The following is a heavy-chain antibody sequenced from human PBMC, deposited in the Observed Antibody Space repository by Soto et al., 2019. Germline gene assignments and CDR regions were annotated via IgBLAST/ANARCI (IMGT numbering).Heavy chain of an antibody. V-gene: IGHV4-31*03. CDR3: ARGSWFEELFGLVWMS. J-gene: IGHJ4*02. Sequence: VQLQESGPGLVRPSQTLSLTCTISSDSISSGGYYWTWFRQHPGKGLEWIGYIYYSESTYYNPALKSRVTISVDTSQNQFSLKLTTLNAADTTVYFCARGSWFEELFGLVWMSWGPETLVTISS. CDR2: IYYSEST. CDR1: SDSISSGGYY. D-gene: IGHD3-10*01.